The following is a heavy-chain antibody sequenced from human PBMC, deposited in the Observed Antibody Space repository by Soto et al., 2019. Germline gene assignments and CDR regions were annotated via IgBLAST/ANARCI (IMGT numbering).Heavy chain of an antibody. Sequence: HPGGSLRLSCTASGFTLQNYAMAWVRQAPGKGLEWVSTLIGGRYGTAYSYSVKGRFTVSRDNSKNCLYLQMNSLGVEDTAMYFCAKGKSTGDIDWFDPWGQGSLVTVSS. CDR2: LIGGRYGT. D-gene: IGHD3-10*01. CDR1: GFTLQNYA. V-gene: IGHV3-23*01. CDR3: AKGKSTGDIDWFDP. J-gene: IGHJ5*02.